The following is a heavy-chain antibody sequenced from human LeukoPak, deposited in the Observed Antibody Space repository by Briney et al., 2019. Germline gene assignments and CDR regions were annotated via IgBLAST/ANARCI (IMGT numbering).Heavy chain of an antibody. CDR3: ARDRSGYCGGTSCLLFDY. D-gene: IGHD2-15*01. Sequence: ASVKVSCKASGYNFPSHGISWVRQAPGQGLEWMGWISVDIGNTNYAQRLQGRVTMTTETSTTTAYMELTSLTSDDTAVYYCARDRSGYCGGTSCLLFDYWGQGTLVTVSS. V-gene: IGHV1-18*01. J-gene: IGHJ4*02. CDR1: GYNFPSHG. CDR2: ISVDIGNT.